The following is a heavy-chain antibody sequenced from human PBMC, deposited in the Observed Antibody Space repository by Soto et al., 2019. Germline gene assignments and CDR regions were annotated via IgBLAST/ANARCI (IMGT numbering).Heavy chain of an antibody. V-gene: IGHV4-31*03. D-gene: IGHD3-10*01. CDR2: IYYSGST. CDR3: ARARPRITMVRGVRNWFDP. CDR1: GGSISSGGYY. Sequence: SETLSLTCTVSGGSISSGGYYWSWIRQHPGKGLEWIGYIYYSGSTYYNPSLKSRVTISVDTSKNQFSLKLSSVTAADTAVYYCARARPRITMVRGVRNWFDPWGQGTLVTVSS. J-gene: IGHJ5*02.